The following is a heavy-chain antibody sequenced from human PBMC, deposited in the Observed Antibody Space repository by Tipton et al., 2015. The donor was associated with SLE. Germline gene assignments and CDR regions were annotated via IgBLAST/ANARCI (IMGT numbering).Heavy chain of an antibody. J-gene: IGHJ3*02. CDR3: ARDHQEVYDYVWGSYRSDAFDI. Sequence: GSLRLSCAASGFTFSSYSMNWVRQAPGKGLEWVSSISSSSSYIYYADSVKGRFTISRDNAKNSLYLQMNSLRAEDTAVYYCARDHQEVYDYVWGSYRSDAFDIWGQGTMVTVSS. CDR1: GFTFSSYS. D-gene: IGHD3-16*02. CDR2: ISSSSSYI. V-gene: IGHV3-21*01.